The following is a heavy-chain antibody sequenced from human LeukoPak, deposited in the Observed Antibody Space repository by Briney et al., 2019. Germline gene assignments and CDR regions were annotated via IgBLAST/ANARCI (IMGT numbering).Heavy chain of an antibody. CDR3: ARVSYYASMGY. CDR1: GGSSSDYY. J-gene: IGHJ4*02. V-gene: IGHV4-34*01. Sequence: SETLSLTCAVYGGSSSDYYWSWIRQPPGKGLEWIGEINYSGSTYYNLSLRGRVTISVDTSKNQFSLKLSSVTDADTAVYYCARVSYYASMGYWGQGTLFTVSS. D-gene: IGHD3-10*01. CDR2: INYSGST.